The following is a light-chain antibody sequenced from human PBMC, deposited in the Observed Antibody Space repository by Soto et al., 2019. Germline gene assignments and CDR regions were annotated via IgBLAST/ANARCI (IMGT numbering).Light chain of an antibody. J-gene: IGKJ5*01. CDR1: QSVTSK. CDR3: KQYGGSPIT. CDR2: GAS. Sequence: EIVMTQSPATLSVPPGERATLSCRASQSVTSKLAWYQQKPGQAPRLLISGASNRATGIQDRFSGSGSGTDFTLTIRRLEPDDFALYFCKQYGGSPITFGLGTRLEIK. V-gene: IGKV3-20*01.